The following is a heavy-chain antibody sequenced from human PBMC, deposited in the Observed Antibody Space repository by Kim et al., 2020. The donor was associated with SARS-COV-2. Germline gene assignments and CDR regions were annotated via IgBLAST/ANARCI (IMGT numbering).Heavy chain of an antibody. J-gene: IGHJ6*02. CDR2: ITGTGGTT. D-gene: IGHD3-16*01. CDR1: GLTFSTSG. V-gene: IGHV3-23*01. Sequence: GGSLRLSCAASGLTFSTSGMSWVRQAPGKGLEWVSTITGTGGTTFYADSVRGRFIISRDTSKYTLYLQINSLRATDTSVYSRGGGGASFYYGMPVGV. CDR3: GGGGASFYYGMPV.